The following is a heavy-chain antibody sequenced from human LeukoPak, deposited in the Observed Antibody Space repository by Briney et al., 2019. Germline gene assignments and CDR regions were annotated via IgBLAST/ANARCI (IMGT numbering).Heavy chain of an antibody. CDR1: GFTFSSYE. D-gene: IGHD3-10*01. Sequence: PGGSLRLSCAASGFTFSSYEMNWVRQAPGKGLEWVSYTSNTGTTINYADSVKGRFTISRDNAKKSLYLQMNSLRVEDTAVYYCARKTGSTIQCGSGIFDYWGQGTLVTVSS. J-gene: IGHJ4*02. V-gene: IGHV3-48*03. CDR2: TSNTGTTI. CDR3: ARKTGSTIQCGSGIFDY.